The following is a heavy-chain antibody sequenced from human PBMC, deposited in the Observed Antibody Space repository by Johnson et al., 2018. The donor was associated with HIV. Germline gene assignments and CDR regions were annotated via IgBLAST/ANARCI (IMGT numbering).Heavy chain of an antibody. J-gene: IGHJ3*02. V-gene: IGHV3-66*01. CDR3: ARDIMRAGSYYDAFDI. D-gene: IGHD3-10*01. Sequence: VQLLESGGGLVQPGGSLRLSCAASGFTVSSYYMSWVRQAPGKGLEWVSGINWNGGSTGYADSVRGRFTISRDDSKNTVFLQMNSLRVEDTAVYYCARDIMRAGSYYDAFDIWGQGTMVTVSS. CDR2: INWNGGST. CDR1: GFTVSSYY.